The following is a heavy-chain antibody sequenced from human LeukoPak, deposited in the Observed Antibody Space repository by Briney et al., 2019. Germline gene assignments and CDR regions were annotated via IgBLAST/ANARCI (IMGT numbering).Heavy chain of an antibody. V-gene: IGHV1-3*01. J-gene: IGHJ4*02. Sequence: ASVKVSCKASGYTFTSYAMHWVRQAPGQRLEWMGWINAGNGNTKYSQKFQGRVTITRDTYASTAYMELSSLRSEDTAVYYCATFIAVAAQEDYWGQGTLVTVSS. D-gene: IGHD6-19*01. CDR1: GYTFTSYA. CDR3: ATFIAVAAQEDY. CDR2: INAGNGNT.